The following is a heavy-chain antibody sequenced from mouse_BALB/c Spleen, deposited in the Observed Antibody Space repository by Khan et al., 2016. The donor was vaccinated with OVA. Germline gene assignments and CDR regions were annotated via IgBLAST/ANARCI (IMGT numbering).Heavy chain of an antibody. Sequence: VQLQQSGAELAKPGASVKMSCKASGYTFTSYWMHWVKQRPGQGLEWIGYINPSTGYTEYNQKFKDKATLTADKSSSTAYMQLSSLTSADSAVYYCARDYDYWYFEVWGAGTTVTVSS. CDR3: ARDYDYWYFEV. J-gene: IGHJ1*01. CDR2: INPSTGYT. CDR1: GYTFTSYW. D-gene: IGHD2-4*01. V-gene: IGHV1-7*01.